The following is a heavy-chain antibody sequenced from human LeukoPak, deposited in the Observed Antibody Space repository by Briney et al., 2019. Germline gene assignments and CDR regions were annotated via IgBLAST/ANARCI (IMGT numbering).Heavy chain of an antibody. CDR1: GFTFHGHA. D-gene: IGHD6-19*01. CDR3: ARGDQWLIHY. J-gene: IGHJ4*01. V-gene: IGHV3-43*02. CDR2: ISGDGGST. Sequence: PGGSLRLSCAASGFTFHGHAMHWVRQVPGKGLEWVSLISGDGGSTYYADSVKGRFTISRDNSKNSLHLQMNSLTTEDTALYYCARGDQWLIHYWGHGTLVTVSS.